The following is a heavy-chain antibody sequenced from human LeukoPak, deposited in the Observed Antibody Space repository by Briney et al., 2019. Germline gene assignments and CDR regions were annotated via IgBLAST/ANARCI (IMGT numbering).Heavy chain of an antibody. V-gene: IGHV1-24*01. D-gene: IGHD3-10*01. CDR2: FDPEDGET. J-gene: IGHJ4*02. CDR3: AIWFGELLSFDY. Sequence: ASVKVSCKVSGYTLTELSMHWVRQAPGKGLEWMGGFDPEDGETIYAQKFQGRVTMTEDTSTDTAYMELSSLRSEDTAVYYCAIWFGELLSFDYWGQGTLATVSS. CDR1: GYTLTELS.